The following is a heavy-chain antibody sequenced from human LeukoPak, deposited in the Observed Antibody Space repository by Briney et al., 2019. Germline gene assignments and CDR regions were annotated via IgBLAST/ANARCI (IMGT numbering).Heavy chain of an antibody. J-gene: IGHJ4*02. V-gene: IGHV3-23*01. CDR1: GFTFSSYA. D-gene: IGHD3-3*01. Sequence: GWSLRLSCAASGFTFSSYAMSWVRQAPGKGLEWVSAISGSGGSTYHADSVKGRFTISRDNSKNTLYLQMNSLRAEDTAVYYCAKCDDFWSGSNWGQGTLVTVSS. CDR2: ISGSGGST. CDR3: AKCDDFWSGSN.